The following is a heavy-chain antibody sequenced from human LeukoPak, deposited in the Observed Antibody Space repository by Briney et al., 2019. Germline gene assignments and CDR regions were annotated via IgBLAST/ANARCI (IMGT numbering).Heavy chain of an antibody. Sequence: GGSLRLSCAASGFTFSNARMNWVRQAPGKGLEWVGRIKSRTDGGTTDYAAPVKGRFTISRDDSKNTLYLQMNSLKTEDTAVYYCSTTYYYDSSEGYWGQGTLVTVSS. V-gene: IGHV3-15*07. CDR3: STTYYYDSSEGY. J-gene: IGHJ4*02. D-gene: IGHD3-22*01. CDR1: GFTFSNAR. CDR2: IKSRTDGGTT.